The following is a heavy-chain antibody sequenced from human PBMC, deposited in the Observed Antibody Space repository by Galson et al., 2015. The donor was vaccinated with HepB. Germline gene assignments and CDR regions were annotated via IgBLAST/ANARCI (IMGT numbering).Heavy chain of an antibody. CDR3: AKDLVVVITPYYYYGMDV. J-gene: IGHJ6*02. V-gene: IGHV3-30*18. D-gene: IGHD3-22*01. CDR2: ISYDGSNK. Sequence: SLRLSCAASGFTFSSYGMHWVRQAPGKGLEWVAVISYDGSNKYYADSVKGRFTISRDNSKNTLYLQMNSLRAEDTAVYYCAKDLVVVITPYYYYGMDVWGQGTTVTVSS. CDR1: GFTFSSYG.